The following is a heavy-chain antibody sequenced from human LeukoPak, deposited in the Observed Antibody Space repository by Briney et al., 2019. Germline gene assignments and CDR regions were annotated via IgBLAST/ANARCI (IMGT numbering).Heavy chain of an antibody. Sequence: GGSLRLSCAASGFTLSSYWMSWVRQAPGKGLEWVANINRDGSEKYYVDSVKGRFTISRDNAKNSLYLQMNSLRAEDTALYYCARLIGLTIAAAATDYWGQGTLVTVSS. CDR1: GFTLSSYW. CDR2: INRDGSEK. D-gene: IGHD6-13*01. V-gene: IGHV3-7*04. CDR3: ARLIGLTIAAAATDY. J-gene: IGHJ4*02.